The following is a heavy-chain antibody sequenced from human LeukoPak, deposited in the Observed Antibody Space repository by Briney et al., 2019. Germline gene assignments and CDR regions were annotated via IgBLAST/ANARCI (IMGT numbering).Heavy chain of an antibody. CDR3: ARESYGIAAPDY. CDR1: GGSISSGGYY. CDR2: IYHSGST. V-gene: IGHV4-30-2*01. Sequence: PSETLSLTCTVSGGSISSGGYYWSWIRQPPGKGLEWIGYIYHSGSTYYNPSLKSRVTISVDRSKNQFSLKLSSVTAADTAVYYCARESYGIAAPDYWGQGTLVTVSS. D-gene: IGHD6-6*01. J-gene: IGHJ4*02.